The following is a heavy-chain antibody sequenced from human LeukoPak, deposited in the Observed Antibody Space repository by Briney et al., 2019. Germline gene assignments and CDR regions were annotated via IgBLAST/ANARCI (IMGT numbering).Heavy chain of an antibody. D-gene: IGHD5-12*01. CDR3: ARDFYHSGTTWSDVFDV. Sequence: ASVKVSCKASGYTFTTYDISWVRQAPGQGLEWMGWISPNSGNTNYAQKLQGRVTMTRDTSTNTAYMELRSMRSHEPAVYYCARDFYHSGTTWSDVFDVWGQGTMVTVSS. V-gene: IGHV1-18*01. J-gene: IGHJ3*01. CDR2: ISPNSGNT. CDR1: GYTFTTYD.